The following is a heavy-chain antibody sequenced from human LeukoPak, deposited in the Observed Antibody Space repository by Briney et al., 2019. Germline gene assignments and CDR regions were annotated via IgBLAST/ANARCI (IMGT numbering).Heavy chain of an antibody. Sequence: ASVKVSCKASGYTFTSYGISWVRQAPGQGLEWMGWINPNSGRTNYAQKFQGRVTMTCDTPISTAYMDLSRLRSDDTALYYCARGTYYDSSAYSGVRLFDYWGQGTLVTVSS. J-gene: IGHJ4*02. CDR1: GYTFTSYG. CDR2: INPNSGRT. V-gene: IGHV1-2*02. CDR3: ARGTYYDSSAYSGVRLFDY. D-gene: IGHD3-22*01.